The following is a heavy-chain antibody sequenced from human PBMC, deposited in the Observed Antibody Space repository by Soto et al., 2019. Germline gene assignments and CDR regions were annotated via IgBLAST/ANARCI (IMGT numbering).Heavy chain of an antibody. D-gene: IGHD2-2*01. CDR1: GYTFSTYG. V-gene: IGHV1-18*01. CDR2: ISAYNGNT. J-gene: IGHJ5*02. CDR3: ATQGLSSTRPTQKCFDP. Sequence: ASVKVSCKASGYTFSTYGINWVRQAPGQGLEWMGWISAYNGNTDYAQNFQGRVTMTTDTSTSTAYMELRSLRSDDTAVYYCATQGLSSTRPTQKCFDPWGQGTLVTVCS.